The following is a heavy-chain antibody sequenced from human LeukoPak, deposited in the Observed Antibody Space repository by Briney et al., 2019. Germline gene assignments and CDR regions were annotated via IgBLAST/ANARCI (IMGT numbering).Heavy chain of an antibody. Sequence: TGGSLRLSCAASGSTFSGSAMHWVRQASGKGLDWVGRIRSKANSSATAYAASVKGRFTISRDDSKNTAYLQMNSLKTEDTAVYYCTGILGYCSGGSCYSKKNFDYWGQGTLVTVSS. V-gene: IGHV3-73*01. CDR3: TGILGYCSGGSCYSKKNFDY. CDR1: GSTFSGSA. CDR2: IRSKANSSAT. J-gene: IGHJ4*02. D-gene: IGHD2-15*01.